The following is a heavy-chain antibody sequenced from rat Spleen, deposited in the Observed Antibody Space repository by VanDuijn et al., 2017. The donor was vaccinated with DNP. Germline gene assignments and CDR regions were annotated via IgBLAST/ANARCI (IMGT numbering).Heavy chain of an antibody. CDR1: GFTFSYYW. Sequence: EVQLVESGGGLVQPGGSLKLSCVASGFTFSYYWMTWIRQVPGKGLEWIASITGGGGTTSYPDSVKGRFTISRDDAQNTLYLQMSKLGSEDTAFYYCARARDYGFDYWGQGVMVTVSS. CDR2: ITGGGGTT. D-gene: IGHD1-11*01. J-gene: IGHJ2*01. CDR3: ARARDYGFDY. V-gene: IGHV5-31*01.